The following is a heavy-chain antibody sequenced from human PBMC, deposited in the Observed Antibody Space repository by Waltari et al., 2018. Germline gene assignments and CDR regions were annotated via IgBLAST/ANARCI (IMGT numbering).Heavy chain of an antibody. J-gene: IGHJ4*02. CDR3: AAYVSASYYYDSSGYGY. CDR2: ISGSGGST. V-gene: IGHV3-23*01. Sequence: EVQLLESGGGLVQPGGSLRLSCAASGFTFSSYAMSWVRQAPGKGLEGVSAISGSGGSTYYADSLKGRFTISRDNSKNTLYLQMNSLRAEDTAVYYCAAYVSASYYYDSSGYGYWGQGTLVTVSS. D-gene: IGHD3-22*01. CDR1: GFTFSSYA.